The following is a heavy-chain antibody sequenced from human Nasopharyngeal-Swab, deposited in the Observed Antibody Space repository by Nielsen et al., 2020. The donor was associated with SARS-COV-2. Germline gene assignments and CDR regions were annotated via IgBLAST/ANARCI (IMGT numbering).Heavy chain of an antibody. CDR1: GDSMSRFW. CDR3: ATDLDHFGSENRFDS. J-gene: IGHJ4*02. V-gene: IGHV4-4*08. Sequence: SETLSLTCIVSGDSMSRFWWSWIRQAPGKGLEWVGYISATGTTTYNPSLKSRATIFIDSSRRQFSLRLSSVTAADTAVYYCATDLDHFGSENRFDSWGQGTLVTVSS. CDR2: ISATGTT. D-gene: IGHD2-15*01.